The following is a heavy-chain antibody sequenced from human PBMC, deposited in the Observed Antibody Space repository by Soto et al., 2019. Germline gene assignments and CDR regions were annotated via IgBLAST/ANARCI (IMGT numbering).Heavy chain of an antibody. CDR1: GFTFSSYW. CDR3: ARESITMVRGVIIATRYYFDY. V-gene: IGHV3-7*01. J-gene: IGHJ4*02. CDR2: IKQDGSEK. D-gene: IGHD3-10*01. Sequence: EVQLVESGGGLVQPGGSLRLSCAASGFTFSSYWMSWVRQAPGKGLEWVANIKQDGSEKYYVDSVKGRFTISRDNAKNSLYLQMNSLRAEDTAVYYCARESITMVRGVIIATRYYFDYWGQGTLVTVSS.